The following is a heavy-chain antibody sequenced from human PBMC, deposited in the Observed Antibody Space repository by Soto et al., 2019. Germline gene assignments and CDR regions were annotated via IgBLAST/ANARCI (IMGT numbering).Heavy chain of an antibody. CDR2: ISYDGSNK. D-gene: IGHD1-26*01. Sequence: GGSLRLSCAASGFTFSSYGMHWVRQAPGKGLEWVAVISYDGSNKYYADSVKGRFTISRDNSKNTLYLQMNSLRAEDTAVYYCAKDNPQWELLPWGQGTLVTVSS. CDR3: AKDNPQWELLP. V-gene: IGHV3-30*18. CDR1: GFTFSSYG. J-gene: IGHJ5*02.